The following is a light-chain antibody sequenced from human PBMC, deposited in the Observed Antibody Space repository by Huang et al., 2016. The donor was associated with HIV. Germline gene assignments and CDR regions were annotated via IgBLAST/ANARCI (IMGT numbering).Light chain of an antibody. CDR2: GAS. CDR3: QQYNNWPYT. CDR1: QSISSN. V-gene: IGKV3-15*01. J-gene: IGKJ2*01. Sequence: EIVMTQSQATLSVSPGEGATLSCRASQSISSNLAWYQQKPGKAPRLLIHGASTRATGGPVRFSGSGSGTEFTLTISSLQSEDFAVYHCQQYNNWPYTFGQGTKLEIK.